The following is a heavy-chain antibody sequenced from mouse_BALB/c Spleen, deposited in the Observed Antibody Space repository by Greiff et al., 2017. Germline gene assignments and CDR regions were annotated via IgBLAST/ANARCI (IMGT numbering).Heavy chain of an antibody. V-gene: IGHV1S34*01. CDR1: GYSFTGYY. CDR3: ARGSFITTVVGDY. J-gene: IGHJ2*01. Sequence: LVKPGASVKISCKASGYSFTGYYMHWVKQSPGKSLEWIGYISCFNGATSYNQKFKGKATFTVDTSSRTAYMQFNSLTSEDSAVYYCARGSFITTVVGDYWGQGTTLTVSS. D-gene: IGHD1-1*01. CDR2: ISCFNGAT.